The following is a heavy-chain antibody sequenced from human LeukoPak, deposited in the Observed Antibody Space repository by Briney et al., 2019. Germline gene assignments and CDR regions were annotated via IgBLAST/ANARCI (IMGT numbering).Heavy chain of an antibody. CDR3: ARYETIGVTTGDY. CDR2: IDREGTYT. Sequence: GGSLRLSCAASGFTFSGYSMNWVRQAPGKGLEWVSSIDREGTYTFYADSVKGRFTISRDNANNSLYLQMNNLRAEDTAVYYCARYETIGVTTGDYWGRGTLVTVSS. V-gene: IGHV3-21*06. CDR1: GFTFSGYS. D-gene: IGHD1-1*01. J-gene: IGHJ4*02.